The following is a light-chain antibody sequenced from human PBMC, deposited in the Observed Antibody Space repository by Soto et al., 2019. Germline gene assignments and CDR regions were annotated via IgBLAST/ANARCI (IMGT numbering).Light chain of an antibody. V-gene: IGKV1-5*03. CDR3: QPYSDDLPNT. CDR2: KAS. J-gene: IGKJ2*01. Sequence: DLQMTQSPSTLSASVGDRVTITCRASQSVSSWLAWYQQKPGKAPRLLIYKASTLETGVPSRFSGSGSGTDFSLTISSLQPDDFATYYFQPYSDDLPNTFGQGTKLEIK. CDR1: QSVSSW.